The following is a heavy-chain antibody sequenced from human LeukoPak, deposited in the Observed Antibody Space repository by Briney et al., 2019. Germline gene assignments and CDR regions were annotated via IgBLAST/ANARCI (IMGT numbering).Heavy chain of an antibody. V-gene: IGHV1-69*05. D-gene: IGHD2-8*02. Sequence: SVKVSCKASGGTFSSYAISWVRQAPGQGLEWMGGIIPIFGTANYAQKLQGRVTMTTDTSTSTAYMELRGLRSDDTAVYYCARDTGGYHYYYMDVWGKGTTVTISS. CDR1: GGTFSSYA. J-gene: IGHJ6*03. CDR2: IIPIFGTA. CDR3: ARDTGGYHYYYMDV.